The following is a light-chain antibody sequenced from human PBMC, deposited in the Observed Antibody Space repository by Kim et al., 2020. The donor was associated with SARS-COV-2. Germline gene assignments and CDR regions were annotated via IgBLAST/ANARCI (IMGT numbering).Light chain of an antibody. V-gene: IGLV2-14*03. J-gene: IGLJ1*01. CDR3: SSYTSSSPYV. CDR2: DVN. Sequence: GQSITISCTGTNSDGGGYDYVSWYQQFPGKAPKLMIYDVNKRPSGVSNRFSGSKYGNTASLTISGLQAEDEADYYCSSYTSSSPYVFGIGTKVTVL. CDR1: NSDGGGYDY.